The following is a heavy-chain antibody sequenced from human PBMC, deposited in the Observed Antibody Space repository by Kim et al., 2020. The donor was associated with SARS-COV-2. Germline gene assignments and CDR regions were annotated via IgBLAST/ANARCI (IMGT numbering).Heavy chain of an antibody. CDR3: ASWVRCSGGSCAYYYYGMDV. Sequence: SVKVSCKASGGTFSSYAISWVRQAPGQGLEWMGGIIPIFGTANYAQKFQGRVTITADESTSTAYMELSSLRSEDTAVYYCASWVRCSGGSCAYYYYGMDVWGQGTTVTVSS. CDR1: GGTFSSYA. V-gene: IGHV1-69*13. CDR2: IIPIFGTA. J-gene: IGHJ6*02. D-gene: IGHD2-15*01.